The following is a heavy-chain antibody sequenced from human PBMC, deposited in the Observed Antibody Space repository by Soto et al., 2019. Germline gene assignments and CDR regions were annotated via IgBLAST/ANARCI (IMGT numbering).Heavy chain of an antibody. CDR3: ANSRGGTFLGYHGMDI. Sequence: QVQLVQSGPEVKKTGTSVKVSCKASGGTFSSRAISWVRQAPGQGLEWMGGIIPVFGRVNYAEKFQDRVTITADESTGTVYMELSSLWSEDTALYYCANSRGGTFLGYHGMDIWGQGTTVSVSS. CDR1: GGTFSSRA. CDR2: IIPVFGRV. J-gene: IGHJ6*02. V-gene: IGHV1-69*01. D-gene: IGHD3-16*01.